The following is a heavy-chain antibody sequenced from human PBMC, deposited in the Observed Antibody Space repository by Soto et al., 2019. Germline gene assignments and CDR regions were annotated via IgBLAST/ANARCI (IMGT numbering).Heavy chain of an antibody. J-gene: IGHJ3*02. CDR1: GGSISSGDYY. CDR3: ARDLLSYTSGYYDSSGLAFDI. Sequence: QVQLQESGPGLVKPSQTLSLTCTVSGGSISSGDYYWSWIRQPPGKGLEWIGYIYYSGSTYYNPSLKSRVTISVDTSKNQFSLKLSSVTAADTAVYYCARDLLSYTSGYYDSSGLAFDIWGQGTMVTVSS. V-gene: IGHV4-30-4*01. D-gene: IGHD3-22*01. CDR2: IYYSGST.